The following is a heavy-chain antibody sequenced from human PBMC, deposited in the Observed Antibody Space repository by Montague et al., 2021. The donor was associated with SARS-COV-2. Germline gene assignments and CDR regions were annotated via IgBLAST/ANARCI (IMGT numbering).Heavy chain of an antibody. D-gene: IGHD3-10*01. J-gene: IGHJ4*02. CDR1: GGSIGSSSYY. V-gene: IGHV4-39*01. Sequence: SETLSLTCTVSGGSIGSSSYYWGWIRQPPGKGLEWIGSIYYSGSTYYNPSLKSRVTISVDTSKNQFSLKLSSVTAADTAVYYCARRESMVRGVIITFSSPFDYWGQGTLVTVSS. CDR2: IYYSGST. CDR3: ARRESMVRGVIITFSSPFDY.